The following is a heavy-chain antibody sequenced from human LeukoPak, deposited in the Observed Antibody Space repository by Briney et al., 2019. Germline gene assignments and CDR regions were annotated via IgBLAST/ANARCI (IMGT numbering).Heavy chain of an antibody. CDR3: ATGKHYYDSSGYYFFYFDY. Sequence: GGSLRLSCAASGFSFSNYNINWVRQAPGKGLEWVSSISTSSTYIFYADSVKGRFTISRDNAKNSLYLQMNTLRADDTAVYYCATGKHYYDSSGYYFFYFDYWGQGTLVTVSS. V-gene: IGHV3-21*01. CDR1: GFSFSNYN. J-gene: IGHJ4*02. CDR2: ISTSSTYI. D-gene: IGHD3-22*01.